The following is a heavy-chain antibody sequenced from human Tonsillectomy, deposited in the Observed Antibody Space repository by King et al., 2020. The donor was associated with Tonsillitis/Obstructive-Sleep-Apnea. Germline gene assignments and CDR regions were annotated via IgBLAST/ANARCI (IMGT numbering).Heavy chain of an antibody. CDR2: IYYSGTT. J-gene: IGHJ3*02. D-gene: IGHD3-10*01. CDR3: ARIGSYDAFDI. Sequence: VQLQESGPGLVKPSETLSLTCTVSGGSISSYYWGWIRQPPGKGLEWSGYIYYSGTTNYNPSLKSRVTISLDTSKNQFSLKLSSVTAADTAVYFCARIGSYDAFDIWGQGTMVTVSS. CDR1: GGSISSYY. V-gene: IGHV4-59*01.